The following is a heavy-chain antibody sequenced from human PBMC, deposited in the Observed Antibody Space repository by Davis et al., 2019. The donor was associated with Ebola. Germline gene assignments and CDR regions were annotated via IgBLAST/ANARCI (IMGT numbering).Heavy chain of an antibody. CDR3: ARPFRWGTSAWY. CDR1: GYSFTTYW. D-gene: IGHD3-16*01. V-gene: IGHV5-51*01. J-gene: IGHJ4*02. Sequence: GESLKISCKGSGYSFTTYWIAWVRQTPAKGLEWLVIIYPGDSDTRYSPSFQGQVTISADKSISTAYLQWSSLKASDTAMYYCARPFRWGTSAWYWGQGTLVTVSS. CDR2: IYPGDSDT.